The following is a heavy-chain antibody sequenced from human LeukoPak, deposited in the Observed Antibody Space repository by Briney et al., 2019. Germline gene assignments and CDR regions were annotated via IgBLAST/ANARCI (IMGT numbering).Heavy chain of an antibody. CDR3: ARDQSRREGSYYIILDY. CDR1: GFTFSSYG. V-gene: IGHV3-33*01. J-gene: IGHJ4*02. CDR2: IWYDGSNK. Sequence: GRSLRLSCAASGFTFSSYGMHWVRQAPGKGLEWVAVIWYDGSNKYYADSVKGRFTISRDNSKNTLYLQMNSLRAEDTAVYYCARDQSRREGSYYIILDYWGQGTLVTVSS. D-gene: IGHD1-26*01.